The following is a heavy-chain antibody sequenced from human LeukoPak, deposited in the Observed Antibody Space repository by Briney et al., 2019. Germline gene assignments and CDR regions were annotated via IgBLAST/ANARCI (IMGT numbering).Heavy chain of an antibody. Sequence: GASVKVSCKASGGTFSSYAISWVRQAPGQGLEGIGGIIPIFGTANYAQKFQGRVTITADESTSTAYMELSSLRSEDTAVYYCAREYGSGIRNWFDPWGQGTLVTVSS. CDR2: IIPIFGTA. V-gene: IGHV1-69*13. CDR1: GGTFSSYA. CDR3: AREYGSGIRNWFDP. D-gene: IGHD3-10*01. J-gene: IGHJ5*02.